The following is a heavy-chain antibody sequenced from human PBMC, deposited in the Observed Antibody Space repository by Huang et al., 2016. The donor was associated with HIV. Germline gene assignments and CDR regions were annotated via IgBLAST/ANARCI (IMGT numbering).Heavy chain of an antibody. CDR2: ISYDGSNK. J-gene: IGHJ1*01. V-gene: IGHV3-30*03. CDR3: ALKGDSSGWEYFRH. Sequence: QVQLVESGGGVVQPGRSLRLSCAASGFIFSHYGMHWGRQAPGKGLGGVALISYDGSNKYYTDSVKGRFSISRDNSKNTLYLQMNSLRAEDTAVYYCALKGDSSGWEYFRHWGQGTLVTVSS. CDR1: GFIFSHYG. D-gene: IGHD6-19*01.